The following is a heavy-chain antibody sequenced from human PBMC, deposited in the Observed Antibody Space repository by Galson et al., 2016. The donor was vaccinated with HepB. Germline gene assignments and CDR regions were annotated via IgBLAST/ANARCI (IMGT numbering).Heavy chain of an antibody. J-gene: IGHJ4*02. CDR2: ISVYNGDT. V-gene: IGHV1-18*04. D-gene: IGHD6-19*01. CDR3: ARGGRWLPFDY. Sequence: SVKVSCKASGYTFDSYGISWVRLAPGLGLEWMGWISVYNGDTKFAQKFHDRVTMTRDTSTDTAYMELTGLTPDDTAVYYCARGGRWLPFDYWGQGSLVIVSS. CDR1: GYTFDSYG.